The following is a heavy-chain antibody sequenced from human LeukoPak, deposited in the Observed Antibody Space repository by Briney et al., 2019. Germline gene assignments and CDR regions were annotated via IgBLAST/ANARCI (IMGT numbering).Heavy chain of an antibody. CDR1: GGSISSHY. Sequence: PSETLSLTCTVSGGSISSHYWSWIRQPPGKGLEWIGYIYYSGSTNYNPSLKSRVTISVDTSKNQFSLKLSSVTAADTALYYCARLEYRTHFFQPNYFDYWGQGTLVTVSS. J-gene: IGHJ4*02. CDR2: IYYSGST. V-gene: IGHV4-59*11. D-gene: IGHD2/OR15-2a*01. CDR3: ARLEYRTHFFQPNYFDY.